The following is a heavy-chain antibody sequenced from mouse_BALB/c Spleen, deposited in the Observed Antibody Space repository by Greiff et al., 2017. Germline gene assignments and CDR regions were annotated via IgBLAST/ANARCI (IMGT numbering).Heavy chain of an antibody. CDR2: ISNLAYSI. J-gene: IGHJ4*01. Sequence: EVKVVESGGGLVQPGGSRKLSCAASGFTFSDYGMAWVRQAPGKGPEWVAFISNLAYSIYYADTVTGRFTISRENAKNTLYLQMSSLKSEDTAMYYCARGGPYYYAMDYWGQGTSVTVSS. CDR3: ARGGPYYYAMDY. V-gene: IGHV5-15*02. CDR1: GFTFSDYG.